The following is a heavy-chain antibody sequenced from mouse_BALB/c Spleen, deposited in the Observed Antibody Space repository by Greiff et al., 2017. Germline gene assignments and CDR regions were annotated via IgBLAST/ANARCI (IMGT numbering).Heavy chain of an antibody. Sequence: EVKLLESGPGLVKPSQSLSLTCSVTGYSITSGYYWNWIRQFPGNKLEWMGYISYDGSNNYNPSLKNRISITRDTSKNQFFLKLNSVTTEDTATYYCAREGDYGNYVWFAYWGQGTLVTVSA. D-gene: IGHD2-1*01. J-gene: IGHJ3*01. CDR3: AREGDYGNYVWFAY. V-gene: IGHV3-6*02. CDR2: ISYDGSN. CDR1: GYSITSGYY.